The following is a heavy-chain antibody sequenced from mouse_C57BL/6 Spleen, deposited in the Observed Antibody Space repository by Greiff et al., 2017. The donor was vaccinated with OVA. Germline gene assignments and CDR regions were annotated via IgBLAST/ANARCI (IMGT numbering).Heavy chain of an antibody. CDR2: IRSKSSNYAT. D-gene: IGHD1-1*01. CDR1: GFTFNTYA. CDR3: VRYYYGSRGGYFDV. V-gene: IGHV10-3*01. J-gene: IGHJ1*03. Sequence: EVHLVESGGGLVQPKGSLTLSCAASGFTFNTYAMHWVRQAPGKGLEWVARIRSKSSNYATYYADSVKNRFTISRDDSQSMLYLQMNNLKTEDTAMYYCVRYYYGSRGGYFDVWGTGTTVTVSS.